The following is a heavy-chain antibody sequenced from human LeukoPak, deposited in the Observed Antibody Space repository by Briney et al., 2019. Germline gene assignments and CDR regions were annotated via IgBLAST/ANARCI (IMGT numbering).Heavy chain of an antibody. CDR1: NYTLTSYG. V-gene: IGHV1-18*01. CDR3: ARDGSGVWFDY. Sequence: ASVKVSCKASNYTLTSYGISWVRQAPGQGLEWMAWINAYNGDTNYAQKLQGRVTLTTDTSTSTAYMELRSLRSDDTAVYYCARDGSGVWFDYWGQGTLVTVSS. CDR2: INAYNGDT. D-gene: IGHD3-10*01. J-gene: IGHJ4*02.